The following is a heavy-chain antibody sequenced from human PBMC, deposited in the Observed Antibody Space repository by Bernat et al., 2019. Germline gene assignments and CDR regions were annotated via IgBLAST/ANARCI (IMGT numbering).Heavy chain of an antibody. Sequence: QVQLVESGGGVVQPGRSLRLSCAASGFTFSTYGMHWVRQAPGKGLEWVTIIWYDGSRKYYADSVRGRFTISRDNSKNTLYLQMDSLRVEDTAVYYCARHASGAFDYWGQRTPVTVSS. CDR2: IWYDGSRK. V-gene: IGHV3-33*01. D-gene: IGHD6-19*01. CDR1: GFTFSTYG. CDR3: ARHASGAFDY. J-gene: IGHJ4*02.